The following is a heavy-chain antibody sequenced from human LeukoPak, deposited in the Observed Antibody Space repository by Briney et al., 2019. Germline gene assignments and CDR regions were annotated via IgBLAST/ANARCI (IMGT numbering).Heavy chain of an antibody. CDR3: ATEYVWGSYRYFDY. J-gene: IGHJ4*02. D-gene: IGHD3-16*02. CDR2: ISAYNGNT. V-gene: IGHV1-18*01. CDR1: GYTFTNYD. Sequence: ALVKVSCKASGYTFTNYDINWVRQAPGQGLEWMGWISAYNGNTNYAQKLQGRVTMTTDTSTSTAYMELRSLRSDDTAVYYCATEYVWGSYRYFDYWGQGTLVTVSS.